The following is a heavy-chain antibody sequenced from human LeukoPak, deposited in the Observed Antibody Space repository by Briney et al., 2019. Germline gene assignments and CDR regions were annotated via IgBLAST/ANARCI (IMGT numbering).Heavy chain of an antibody. D-gene: IGHD3-9*01. J-gene: IGHJ6*02. V-gene: IGHV4-59*08. CDR3: ARAHDILTGYSYYYGMDV. CDR1: GGSLSTYY. CDR2: IYYSGST. Sequence: KPSETLSLTCIVSGGSLSTYYWSWIRQPPGKGLEWIRYIYYSGSTYYNPSLKSRVTISVDTSKNQFSLKLSSVTAADTAVYYCARAHDILTGYSYYYGMDVWGQGTTVTVSS.